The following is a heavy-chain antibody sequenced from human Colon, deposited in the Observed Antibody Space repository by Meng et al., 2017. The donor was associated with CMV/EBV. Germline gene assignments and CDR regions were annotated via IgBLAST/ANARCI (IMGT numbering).Heavy chain of an antibody. J-gene: IGHJ4*02. Sequence: FAVGGGYMAWVRQAPGKGLEWVSIIYKADNTFYADSVRGRFTISRDNSKNTLFLQINSLTNGDTAVYYCVTKTAKYCSTGPCPGYFDNWGQGTLVTVSS. CDR2: IYKADNT. CDR3: VTKTAKYCSTGPCPGYFDN. D-gene: IGHD2-2*01. CDR1: FAVGGGY. V-gene: IGHV3-53*01.